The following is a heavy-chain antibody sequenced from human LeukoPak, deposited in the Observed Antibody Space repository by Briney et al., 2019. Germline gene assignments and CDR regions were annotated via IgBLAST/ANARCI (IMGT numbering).Heavy chain of an antibody. J-gene: IGHJ4*02. CDR3: ARHARYCSNGVCYVDY. Sequence: GESLQISCKGSGYSFISYWIVWVRQMPGKGLEWMGIIYPGDSDTRYSPSFQGQVTISADKSISTAYLQWSSLKASDTAMYYCARHARYCSNGVCYVDYWGQGTLVTVSS. CDR1: GYSFISYW. D-gene: IGHD2-8*01. V-gene: IGHV5-51*01. CDR2: IYPGDSDT.